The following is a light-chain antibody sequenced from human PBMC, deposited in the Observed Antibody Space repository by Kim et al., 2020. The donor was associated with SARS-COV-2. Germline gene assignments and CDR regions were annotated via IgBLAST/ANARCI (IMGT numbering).Light chain of an antibody. Sequence: SPGEEAPLSCRASRSVSRNYLACYQQKRGQAPRLLIYGASSRATGIPDRFSGSGSGTDFTLTISRLEPEDFAVYYCQQYGSSPKSFGQGTKVDIK. CDR2: GAS. CDR1: RSVSRNY. J-gene: IGKJ1*01. CDR3: QQYGSSPKS. V-gene: IGKV3-20*01.